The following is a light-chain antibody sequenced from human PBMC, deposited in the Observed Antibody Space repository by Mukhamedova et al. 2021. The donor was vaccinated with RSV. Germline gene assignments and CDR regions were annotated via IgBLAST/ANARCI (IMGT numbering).Light chain of an antibody. CDR2: GAS. Sequence: SQSVSSNLAWYQQKPGQAPRLLIYGASTRATGIPARFGGSGSGTEFTLTISSLQSEDFAVYYCQQYNNWPAITFGQGTRLEIK. CDR1: QSVSSN. CDR3: QQYNNWPAIT. V-gene: IGKV3-15*01. J-gene: IGKJ5*01.